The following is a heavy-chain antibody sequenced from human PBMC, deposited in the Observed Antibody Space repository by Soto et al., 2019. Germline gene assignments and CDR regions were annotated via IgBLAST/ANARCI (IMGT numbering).Heavy chain of an antibody. CDR1: GVTFSSHV. J-gene: IGHJ4*02. Sequence: SVKVSCKTSGVTFSSHVISWVRQAPGQGPEWMGGLIPVSGTPNYARKFQGRVAITADASTSTAYMDLSSLRSEDTAMYYCAICVGDCYSFDHWGQGTLVTVSS. CDR2: LIPVSGTP. CDR3: AICVGDCYSFDH. V-gene: IGHV1-69*13. D-gene: IGHD2-21*01.